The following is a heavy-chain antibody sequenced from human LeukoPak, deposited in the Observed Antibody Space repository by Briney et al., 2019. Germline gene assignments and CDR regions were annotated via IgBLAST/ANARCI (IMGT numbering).Heavy chain of an antibody. V-gene: IGHV4-39*07. CDR2: ILYSGRT. J-gene: IGHJ6*03. CDR1: GDSISSSRFY. CDR3: ARGGYYNYMDV. Sequence: SEALSLTCTVSGDSISSSRFYWAWIRQPPGKGLEWIGSILYSGRTFYNPSLKSRVTISVDTSKNQFSLKLSSVTAADTAVYHCARGGYYNYMDVWGKGTTVTVSS.